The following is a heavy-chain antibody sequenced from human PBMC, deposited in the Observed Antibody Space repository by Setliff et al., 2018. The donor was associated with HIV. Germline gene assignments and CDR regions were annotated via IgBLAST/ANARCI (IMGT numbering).Heavy chain of an antibody. J-gene: IGHJ6*03. CDR3: AGTGYSSSWGRFAGYYDYMYV. V-gene: IGHV5-51*01. CDR2: IYPVDSNT. CDR1: GYSFTSYW. Sequence: GESLKISCKGSGYSFTSYWIDWVRQMPGKGLEWMGVIYPVDSNTRYSPSFPGQVTISADKSISTAYLQWNILKASDTAMYYCAGTGYSSSWGRFAGYYDYMYVWGKGTTVTVS. D-gene: IGHD6-13*01.